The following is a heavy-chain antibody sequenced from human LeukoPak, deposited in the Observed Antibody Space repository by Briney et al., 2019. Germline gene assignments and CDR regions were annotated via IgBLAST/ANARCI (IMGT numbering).Heavy chain of an antibody. CDR2: IYWNDDT. CDR3: ARLMSTVTTGYFDY. J-gene: IGHJ4*02. CDR1: GFSLSTSGLG. Sequence: ESGPTLVKPTQTLTLTCTFSGFSLSTSGLGVAWIRQPPGKALEWLALIYWNDDTRYSPSLNNRLTLTKDTSKNQLVLTITNAESVDTGTYYCARLMSTVTTGYFDYWGQGILVTVSS. V-gene: IGHV2-5*01. D-gene: IGHD4-17*01.